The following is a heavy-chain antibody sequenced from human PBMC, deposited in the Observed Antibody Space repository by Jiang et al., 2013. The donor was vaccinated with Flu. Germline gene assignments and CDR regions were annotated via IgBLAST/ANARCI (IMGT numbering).Heavy chain of an antibody. Sequence: GAEVKKPGTSVMVSCKASGYTFTTYGINWVRRGPGQGLEWMGWITAHNGNANYAQKFQHRFTMTTDTSTSTAYMELRSLKYDDTAVYYCARELGGGDMDVWGQGTTVTVS. CDR1: GYTFTTYG. J-gene: IGHJ6*02. D-gene: IGHD2-21*02. CDR3: ARELGGGDMDV. V-gene: IGHV1-18*01. CDR2: ITAHNGNA.